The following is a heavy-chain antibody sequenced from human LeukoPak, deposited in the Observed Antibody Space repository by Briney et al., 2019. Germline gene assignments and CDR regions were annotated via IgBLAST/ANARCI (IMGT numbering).Heavy chain of an antibody. CDR3: ARDRIIYGDYGDAFDI. Sequence: GGSLRLSCTASGFTFSSYAMNWVRQAPGRGLEWVSSISSSSSYIYYADSLKGRFTISRDNAKNSLYLQMNSLRAEDTAVYFCARDRIIYGDYGDAFDIWGQGTMVTVSS. CDR1: GFTFSSYA. V-gene: IGHV3-21*01. CDR2: ISSSSSYI. J-gene: IGHJ3*02. D-gene: IGHD4-17*01.